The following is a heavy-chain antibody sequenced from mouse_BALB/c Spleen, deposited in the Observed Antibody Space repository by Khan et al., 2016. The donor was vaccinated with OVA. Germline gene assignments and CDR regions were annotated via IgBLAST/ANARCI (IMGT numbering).Heavy chain of an antibody. CDR3: AKGVWSYYYAIDY. Sequence: QVQLKESGPGLVAPSQSLSITCTVSGFSLTDYGVSWIRQPPGKGLEWLGVIWGGGSTYYNSALKSRLSIITDNSNSHVFLKMNSLQTDDAAIYYCAKGVWSYYYAIDYWGQGTSVTVSS. CDR1: GFSLTDYG. J-gene: IGHJ4*01. D-gene: IGHD2-10*02. V-gene: IGHV2-6-5*01. CDR2: IWGGGST.